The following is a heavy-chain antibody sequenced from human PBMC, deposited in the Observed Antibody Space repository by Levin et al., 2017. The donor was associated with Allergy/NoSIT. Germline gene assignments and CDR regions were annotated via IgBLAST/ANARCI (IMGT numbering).Heavy chain of an antibody. Sequence: GESLKISCAASGFTFSHYTLHWVRQTPGKGLEWVAILSYDGNIEHYAGSVRGRATISRDNSKNTLYLESNSLGTEDTAVYYCATGVDVSGWYSFDYWGQGTLVTVSS. CDR2: LSYDGNIE. V-gene: IGHV3-30-3*01. CDR1: GFTFSHYT. D-gene: IGHD6-19*01. J-gene: IGHJ4*02. CDR3: ATGVDVSGWYSFDY.